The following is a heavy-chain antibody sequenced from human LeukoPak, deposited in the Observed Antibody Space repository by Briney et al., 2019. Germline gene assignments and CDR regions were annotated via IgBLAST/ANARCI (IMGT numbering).Heavy chain of an antibody. CDR2: IWFDGSDK. CDR1: GFTFSNYG. CDR3: ARGGEPDYFDY. V-gene: IGHV3-33*01. D-gene: IGHD2-21*01. J-gene: IGHJ4*02. Sequence: PGRSLRLSCAASGFTFSNYGMHWVRQAPGKGLEWVALIWFDGSDKYYADSVQGRFTISRDNSENTLSLQVSSLRAEDTVIYYCARGGEPDYFDYWGQGTLVTVSS.